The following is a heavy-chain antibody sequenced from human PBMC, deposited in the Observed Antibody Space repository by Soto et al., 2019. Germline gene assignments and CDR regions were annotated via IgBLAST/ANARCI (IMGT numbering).Heavy chain of an antibody. CDR3: ARLLFGAGVDS. D-gene: IGHD3-10*01. CDR2: MYHRGNT. CDR1: GGSVTGGGYS. J-gene: IGHJ4*02. Sequence: QVQLQESGPGLVKPSQTLSLTCSVSGGSVTGGGYSWTWVRQHPGKGLEWIGQMYHRGNTYYHPSLKGRATISIDTSKNQLSLKVTSVTAADTAVYYCARLLFGAGVDSWGQGTLVTVSS. V-gene: IGHV4-31*03.